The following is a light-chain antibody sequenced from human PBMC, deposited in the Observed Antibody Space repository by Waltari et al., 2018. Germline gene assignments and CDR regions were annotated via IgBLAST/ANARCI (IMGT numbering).Light chain of an antibody. CDR3: QQYNTWPSVT. Sequence: EMVMTQSPASLSVSPGETATLSCRASQSVNTDLAWYQQKPGQAPRLFIYGASTRTTDVPARFSGSGSGTEFTLTISSLQSEDFAVYYCQQYNTWPSVTVGQGTRLQIK. CDR1: QSVNTD. CDR2: GAS. J-gene: IGKJ5*01. V-gene: IGKV3-15*01.